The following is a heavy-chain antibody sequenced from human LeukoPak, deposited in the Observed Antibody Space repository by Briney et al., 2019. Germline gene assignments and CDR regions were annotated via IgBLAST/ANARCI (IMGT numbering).Heavy chain of an antibody. CDR3: ARGGSMVRGVL. J-gene: IGHJ4*02. V-gene: IGHV3-53*01. CDR2: VNSGGET. Sequence: GGSLRLSCVVSGFTVSSNLMNWVRQAPGKGLEWVSAVNSGGETYYADSVGGRFIISRDKSRNTLYLQMNSLRVDDTAVYYCARGGSMVRGVLWGQGTLVTVSS. CDR1: GFTVSSNL. D-gene: IGHD3-10*01.